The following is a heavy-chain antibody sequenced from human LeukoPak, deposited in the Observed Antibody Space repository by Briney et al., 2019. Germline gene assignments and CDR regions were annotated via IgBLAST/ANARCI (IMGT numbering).Heavy chain of an antibody. D-gene: IGHD4-17*01. CDR1: GGSISSSNW. Sequence: PSGTLSLTCAVSGGSISSSNWWSWVRQPPGKGLEWIGEIYHSGSTNYNPSLKSRVTISVDKSKNQLSLKLSSVTAADTAVYYCAREGRTTVTTAASWYFDLWGRGTLVTVSS. V-gene: IGHV4-4*02. CDR2: IYHSGST. CDR3: AREGRTTVTTAASWYFDL. J-gene: IGHJ2*01.